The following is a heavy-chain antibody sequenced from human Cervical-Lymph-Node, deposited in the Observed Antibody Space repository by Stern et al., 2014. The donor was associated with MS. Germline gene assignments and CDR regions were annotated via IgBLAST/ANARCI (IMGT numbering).Heavy chain of an antibody. D-gene: IGHD6-6*01. CDR2: INPGASDP. CDR3: ARHYSSSSSADY. J-gene: IGHJ4*02. CDR1: GYSFTNYW. Sequence: VQLVQSGVEVKKPGESLKISCKGSGYSFTNYWIGWVRQMPGKGLEWMGIINPGASDPRFSPPFQGQVTVSADKSPNTAYLQWSSLKTSDTAMYYCARHYSSSSSADYWGQGTLVTVSS. V-gene: IGHV5-51*01.